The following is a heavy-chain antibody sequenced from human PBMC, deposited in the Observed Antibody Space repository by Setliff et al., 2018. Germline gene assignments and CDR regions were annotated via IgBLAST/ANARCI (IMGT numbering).Heavy chain of an antibody. CDR3: AKGNSGWYGEYYFDY. D-gene: IGHD6-19*01. Sequence: PSETLSLTCAVYGGSFSGYYWSWIRQPPGKGLEWVSYISTSGSTYYADSVKGRFTISRDNSKNSLYLQMNSLRAEDTALYYCAKGNSGWYGEYYFDYWGQGTLVTVSS. CDR2: ISTSGST. J-gene: IGHJ4*02. CDR1: GGSFSGYY. V-gene: IGHV3-11*01.